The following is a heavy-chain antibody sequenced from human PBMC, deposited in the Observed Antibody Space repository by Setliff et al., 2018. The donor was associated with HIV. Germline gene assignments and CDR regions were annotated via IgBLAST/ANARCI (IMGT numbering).Heavy chain of an antibody. Sequence: ETLSLTCTVSGGSISSYYWSWIRQPPGKGLEWIGYIYYSGSTNYNPSLKSRVTISVDTSKNQFSLRLSSVTAADTAVYYCARAFGSGSYRWFDPWGQGTLVTVSS. CDR3: ARAFGSGSYRWFDP. CDR1: GGSISSYY. CDR2: IYYSGST. V-gene: IGHV4-59*08. D-gene: IGHD3-10*01. J-gene: IGHJ5*02.